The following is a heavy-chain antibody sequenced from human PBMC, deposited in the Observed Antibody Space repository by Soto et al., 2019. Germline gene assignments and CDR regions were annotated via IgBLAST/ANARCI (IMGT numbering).Heavy chain of an antibody. CDR2: INHSGST. V-gene: IGHV4-34*01. CDR1: GGSFSGYY. J-gene: IGHJ5*02. CDR3: ARVSPTYYDILTGPNWFDP. Sequence: NPSETLSLTCAVYGGSFSGYYWSWIRQPPGKGLEWIGEINHSGSTNYNPSLKSRVTISVDTSKNQFSLKLSSVTAAATAVYYCARVSPTYYDILTGPNWFDPWGQGTLVTVSS. D-gene: IGHD3-9*01.